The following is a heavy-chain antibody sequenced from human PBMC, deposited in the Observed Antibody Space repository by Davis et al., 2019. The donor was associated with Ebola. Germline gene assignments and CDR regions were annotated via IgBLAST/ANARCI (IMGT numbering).Heavy chain of an antibody. Sequence: GESLKISCAASGFTFTNYWMHWVRQGPGKGLLWVSRVNGDGSRTDYADSVKGRFTISRDNSKNTLSLHMDSLRADDTAVYYCAKSFLITGSHMSEFRGVDYWGQGTVVTVSS. CDR3: AKSFLITGSHMSEFRGVDY. CDR1: GFTFTNYW. J-gene: IGHJ4*02. CDR2: VNGDGSRT. D-gene: IGHD2-8*02. V-gene: IGHV3-74*01.